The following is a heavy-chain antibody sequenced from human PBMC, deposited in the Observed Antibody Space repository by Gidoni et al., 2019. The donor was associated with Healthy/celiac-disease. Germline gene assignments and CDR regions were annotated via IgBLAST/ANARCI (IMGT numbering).Heavy chain of an antibody. J-gene: IGHJ4*02. D-gene: IGHD3-22*01. CDR1: GGTFSNYA. CDR3: ARGPYYYDSSGYYFDY. CDR2: IIPIFGTA. V-gene: IGHV1-69*01. Sequence: QVQLVQSGAEVKKPGSSVKVSCKASGGTFSNYAISWVRQAPGQGLEWMGGIIPIFGTANYAQKFQGRVTITADESTSTAYMELSSLRSEDTAVYYCARGPYYYDSSGYYFDYWGQGTLVTVSS.